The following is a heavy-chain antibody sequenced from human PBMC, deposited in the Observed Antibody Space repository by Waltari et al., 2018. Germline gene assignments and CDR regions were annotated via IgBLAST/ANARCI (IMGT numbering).Heavy chain of an antibody. CDR1: GFTFSSYA. Sequence: EVQLLESGGGLVQPGGSLRLSCAASGFTFSSYAMSWVRQAPGKGLEWVSVIYSGGSTYYADSVKGRFTISRDNSKNTLYLQMNSLRAEDTAVYYCAKDLGFDAFDIWGQGTMVIVSS. CDR2: IYSGGST. V-gene: IGHV3-23*03. J-gene: IGHJ3*02. CDR3: AKDLGFDAFDI. D-gene: IGHD5-12*01.